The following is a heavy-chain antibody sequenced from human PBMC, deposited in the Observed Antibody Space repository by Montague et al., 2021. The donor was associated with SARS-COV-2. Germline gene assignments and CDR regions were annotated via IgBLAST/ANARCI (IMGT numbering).Heavy chain of an antibody. CDR2: IYSDDDK. V-gene: IGHV2-5*02. CDR1: GFSLRTSGVG. D-gene: IGHD4-17*01. J-gene: IGHJ4*02. Sequence: PALVKPTQTLTLTCSFSGFSLRTSGVGVGWIRQPPGKALEWLAVIYSDDDKRYSPSLKSRLTITKDTSKNQVVLTMTNMDPVDTATYYCVHSYADYLFDYWGQGTLVSVSS. CDR3: VHSYADYLFDY.